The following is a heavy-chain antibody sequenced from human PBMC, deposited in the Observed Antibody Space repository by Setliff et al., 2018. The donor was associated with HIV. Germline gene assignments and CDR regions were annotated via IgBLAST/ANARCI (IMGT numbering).Heavy chain of an antibody. D-gene: IGHD3-22*01. CDR2: IYSDDYT. V-gene: IGHV3-66*01. CDR3: AKTYYYDSSGYYYFDS. CDR1: GFNVNKKY. Sequence: GGSLRLSCAASGFNVNKKYMSWVRRAPGKGLEWVSIIYSDDYTKYADSLKGRFTISRDTSKNTLYLQMNSLRAEDTAVYYCAKTYYYDSSGYYYFDSWGQGTLVTVSS. J-gene: IGHJ4*02.